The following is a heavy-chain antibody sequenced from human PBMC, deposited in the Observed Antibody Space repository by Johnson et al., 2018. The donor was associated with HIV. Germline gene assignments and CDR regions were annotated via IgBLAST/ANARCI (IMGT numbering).Heavy chain of an antibody. Sequence: VQLVEYGGGLVQPGGSLRLSCAASGFIFNDYWMSWVRQSPGKGLEFVANIKEDSSEKSYVDSVRGRFTISRDNAKNSMYLQMNSLRAEDTALYYCAKPLHSGSYWAAFDIWGQGTMVTVSS. V-gene: IGHV3-7*05. J-gene: IGHJ3*02. CDR2: IKEDSSEK. CDR3: AKPLHSGSYWAAFDI. D-gene: IGHD1-26*01. CDR1: GFIFNDYW.